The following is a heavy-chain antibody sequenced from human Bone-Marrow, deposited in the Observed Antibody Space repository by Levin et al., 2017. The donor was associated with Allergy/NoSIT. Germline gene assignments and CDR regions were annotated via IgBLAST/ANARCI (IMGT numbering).Heavy chain of an antibody. J-gene: IGHJ4*02. CDR2: ISYDGSNR. Sequence: PGGSLRLSCAASGFSFSTYGMNWVRQAPGKGLEWVALISYDGSNRYYADSVKGRLTISRDNSKKTLYLQMNSLRAEDTALYYCAKDIGSGSYKAVGYDYWGQGTLVTVSS. V-gene: IGHV3-30*18. CDR1: GFSFSTYG. D-gene: IGHD3-22*01. CDR3: AKDIGSGSYKAVGYDY.